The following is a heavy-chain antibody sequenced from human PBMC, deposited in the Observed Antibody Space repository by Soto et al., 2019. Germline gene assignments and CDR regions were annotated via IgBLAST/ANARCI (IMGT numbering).Heavy chain of an antibody. CDR1: GGSISSGDYY. V-gene: IGHV4-30-4*01. Sequence: QVQLQESGPGLVKPSQTLSLTCTVSGGSISSGDYYWSWIRQPPGKGLEWIGYIYYSGSTYYNPSLKSRVTISVDTSKNQFSLKLSSVTGADTAVYYCASAGMARWLLGAFDIWGQGTMVTVSS. J-gene: IGHJ3*02. CDR3: ASAGMARWLLGAFDI. D-gene: IGHD3-16*01. CDR2: IYYSGST.